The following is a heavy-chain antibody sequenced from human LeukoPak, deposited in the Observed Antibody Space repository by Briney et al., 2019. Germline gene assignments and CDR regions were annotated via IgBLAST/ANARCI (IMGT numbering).Heavy chain of an antibody. Sequence: GASVKVSCKASGYTFTSYGISWVRQAPGQGLEWMGWISAYNGNTNYAQKLQGRVTMTTDTSTSTAYVELRSLRSDDTAVYYCARDRRVEAAGYFDYWGQGTLVTVSS. J-gene: IGHJ4*02. V-gene: IGHV1-18*01. CDR2: ISAYNGNT. CDR1: GYTFTSYG. CDR3: ARDRRVEAAGYFDY. D-gene: IGHD6-13*01.